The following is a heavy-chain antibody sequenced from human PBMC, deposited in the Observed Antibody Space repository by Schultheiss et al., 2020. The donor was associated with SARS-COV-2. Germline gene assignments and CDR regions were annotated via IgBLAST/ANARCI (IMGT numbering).Heavy chain of an antibody. V-gene: IGHV3-30-3*01. CDR3: ARRVGYCSSTSCYRGYYGMDV. CDR2: ISYDGSNK. D-gene: IGHD2-2*02. Sequence: GGSLRLSCAASGFTFSSYAMHWVRQAPGKGLEWVAVISYDGSNKYYADSVKGRFTISRDNSKNTLNLQMNSLRAEDTAVYYCARRVGYCSSTSCYRGYYGMDVWGQGTTVTVSS. J-gene: IGHJ6*02. CDR1: GFTFSSYA.